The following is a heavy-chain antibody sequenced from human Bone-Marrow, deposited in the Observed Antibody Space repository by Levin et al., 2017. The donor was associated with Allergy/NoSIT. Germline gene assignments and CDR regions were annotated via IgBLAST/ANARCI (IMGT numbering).Heavy chain of an antibody. J-gene: IGHJ4*02. Sequence: SVKVSCKASGGTFSSYAISWVRQAPGQGLEWMGGIIPIFGTANYAQKFQGRVTITADKSTSTAYMELSSLRSEDTAVYYCARDHVDTAQFVEGDYWGQGTLVTVSS. CDR3: ARDHVDTAQFVEGDY. CDR1: GGTFSSYA. V-gene: IGHV1-69*06. D-gene: IGHD5-18*01. CDR2: IIPIFGTA.